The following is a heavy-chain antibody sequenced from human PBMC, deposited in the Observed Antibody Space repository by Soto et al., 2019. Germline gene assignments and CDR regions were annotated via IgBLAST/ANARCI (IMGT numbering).Heavy chain of an antibody. CDR3: ARQDSSYYYYMDV. Sequence: GESLKISCQGFGYSFTSFWIGWVRQMPGKGLEWMGIINPVDSDTRYSPSFQGQVTISADKSITTAYLQWSSLKASDTAMYYCARQDSSYYYYMDVWGKGTTVTVSS. CDR1: GYSFTSFW. J-gene: IGHJ6*03. V-gene: IGHV5-51*01. D-gene: IGHD4-4*01. CDR2: INPVDSDT.